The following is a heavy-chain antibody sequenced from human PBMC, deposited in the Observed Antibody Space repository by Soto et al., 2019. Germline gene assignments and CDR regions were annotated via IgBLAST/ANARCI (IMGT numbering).Heavy chain of an antibody. CDR3: AGADGRGRSGFYYYYGMDV. V-gene: IGHV1-46*01. Sequence: QVQLVQSGAQVKKHGASVKVSCKASGFTFTNYFFHWVRQAPRQGLEWMGIISPYDGSTNYVQSLRGRGTMTSDTSTRTVYMELSGLGSEDTAVYYCAGADGRGRSGFYYYYGMDVWGHGTTCSVSS. CDR2: ISPYDGST. D-gene: IGHD1-26*01. CDR1: GFTFTNYF. J-gene: IGHJ6*02.